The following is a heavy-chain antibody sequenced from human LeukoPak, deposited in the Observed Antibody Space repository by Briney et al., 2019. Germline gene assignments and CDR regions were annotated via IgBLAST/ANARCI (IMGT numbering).Heavy chain of an antibody. Sequence: PGGSLRLSCAASGFTFSSYGMHWVRQAPGKGLEWVAVIWYDGSNKYYADSVNGPFTIYRDNSKNTLYLQMNSLRAEDPAVYYCARGSTADYGGDPFDYWGQGTLVTVSS. CDR3: ARGSTADYGGDPFDY. D-gene: IGHD4-23*01. CDR1: GFTFSSYG. CDR2: IWYDGSNK. V-gene: IGHV3-33*01. J-gene: IGHJ4*02.